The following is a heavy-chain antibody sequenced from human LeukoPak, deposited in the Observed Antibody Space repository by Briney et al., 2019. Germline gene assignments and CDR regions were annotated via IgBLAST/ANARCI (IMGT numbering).Heavy chain of an antibody. D-gene: IGHD2-2*01. V-gene: IGHV3-23*01. J-gene: IGHJ6*02. CDR2: IGGSGGST. CDR3: ARMFSVVPAANPALDYYYGMDV. Sequence: PGGSLRLSCAASGFTFSSYAMSWVRQAPGKGLEWVSVIGGSGGSTYYADSVKGRFTISRDNSKNTLYLQMNSLRAEDTAVYYCARMFSVVPAANPALDYYYGMDVWGQGTTVTVSS. CDR1: GFTFSSYA.